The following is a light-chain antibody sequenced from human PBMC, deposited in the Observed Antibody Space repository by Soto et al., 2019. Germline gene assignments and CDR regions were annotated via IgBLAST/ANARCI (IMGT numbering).Light chain of an antibody. V-gene: IGKV1-27*01. CDR2: AVT. CDR3: QYYNIGPIT. J-gene: IGKJ5*01. Sequence: DIQMTQSPSSLSASVGDRVTITCRASQGISNFLAWYQQKPGKVPKLLIYAVTSLQLGVPSRFSGSGSGTDFTLTITSLQPEDVATYYCQYYNIGPITFGQGTRLEIK. CDR1: QGISNF.